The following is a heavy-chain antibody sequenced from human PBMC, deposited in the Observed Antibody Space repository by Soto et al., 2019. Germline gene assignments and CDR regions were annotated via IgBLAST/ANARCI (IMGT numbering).Heavy chain of an antibody. J-gene: IGHJ3*02. Sequence: SETLSLTFTVSGGSISSYYWSWIRQPPGKGLEWIGYIYYSGSTNCNPSLKSRVTISVDTSKNQFSLKLSSVTAADTAVYYCAREGRYCSSTSCYGAFDIWGQGTMVTVSS. V-gene: IGHV4-59*01. CDR2: IYYSGST. D-gene: IGHD2-2*01. CDR1: GGSISSYY. CDR3: AREGRYCSSTSCYGAFDI.